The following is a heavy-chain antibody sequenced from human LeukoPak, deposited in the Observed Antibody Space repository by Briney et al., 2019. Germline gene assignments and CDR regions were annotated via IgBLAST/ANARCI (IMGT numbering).Heavy chain of an antibody. V-gene: IGHV3-74*01. CDR2: INSDGSST. D-gene: IGHD5-18*01. J-gene: IGHJ4*02. Sequence: GGSLRLSCAASGFSFSSYWMHWVRQAPGKGLVWVSRINSDGSSTSYADSVKGRFTISRDNAKNTLSLQMSSLRVEDTAVYYCARDGPAMVPLDYWGQGTLVTVSS. CDR3: ARDGPAMVPLDY. CDR1: GFSFSSYW.